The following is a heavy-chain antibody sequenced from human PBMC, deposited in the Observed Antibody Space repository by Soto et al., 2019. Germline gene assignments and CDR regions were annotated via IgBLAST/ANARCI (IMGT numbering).Heavy chain of an antibody. J-gene: IGHJ4*02. V-gene: IGHV4-30-2*01. CDR2: IYHSGST. D-gene: IGHD6-6*01. CDR3: AAGIAARPLGY. CDR1: GGSISSGGYS. Sequence: QLQLQESGSGLVKPSQTLSLTCAVSGGSISSGGYSWSWIRQPPGKGLEWIGYIYHSGSTYYNPAPKTRSTITVDRSKNQCPLQLSSVTAADTAVHYCAAGIAARPLGYWCQGTLVTVSS.